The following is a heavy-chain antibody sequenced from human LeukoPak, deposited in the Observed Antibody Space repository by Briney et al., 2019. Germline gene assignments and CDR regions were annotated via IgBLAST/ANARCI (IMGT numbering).Heavy chain of an antibody. CDR3: AKMDSDSSGFFSN. CDR1: GYSFTTYG. J-gene: IGHJ4*02. V-gene: IGHV1-18*01. D-gene: IGHD3-22*01. Sequence: ASVKVSCKASGYSFTTYGISWLRQAPGHGLEWIAWTSVYNGNTNYADKVRGRVLVTTDISATTAYLELKSLRYDDTGVYYCAKMDSDSSGFFSNWGQGTPVTVSS. CDR2: TSVYNGNT.